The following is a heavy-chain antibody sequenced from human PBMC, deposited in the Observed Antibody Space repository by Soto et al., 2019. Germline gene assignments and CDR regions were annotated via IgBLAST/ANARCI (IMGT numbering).Heavy chain of an antibody. D-gene: IGHD3-22*01. V-gene: IGHV1-2*02. CDR3: ARDSSGYRPGLGFDY. J-gene: IGHJ4*02. Sequence: GTSVKVSCKASGYTFTGYYMHWVRQAPGQGLEWMGWINPNSGGTNYAQKFQGRVTMTRDTSISTAYMELSRLRSDDTAVYYCARDSSGYRPGLGFDYWGQGTRVTVSS. CDR2: INPNSGGT. CDR1: GYTFTGYY.